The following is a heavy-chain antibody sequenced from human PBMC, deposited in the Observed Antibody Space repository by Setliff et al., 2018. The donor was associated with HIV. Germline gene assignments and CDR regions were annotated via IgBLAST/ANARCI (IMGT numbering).Heavy chain of an antibody. J-gene: IGHJ4*02. CDR3: ARALHYSNYVYFDY. D-gene: IGHD4-4*01. CDR2: INPSDGST. Sequence: ASVKVSCKTSGYTFTNYYMHWVRQAPGRGLEWMGMINPSDGSTSYAQKFQGRVTMTRDTSTSTVYMELSSLRSEDTAVYYCARALHYSNYVYFDYWGQGTLVTVSS. CDR1: GYTFTNYY. V-gene: IGHV1-46*01.